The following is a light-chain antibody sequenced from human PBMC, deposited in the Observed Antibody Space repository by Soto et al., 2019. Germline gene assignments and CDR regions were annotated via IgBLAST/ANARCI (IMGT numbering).Light chain of an antibody. V-gene: IGKV3-11*01. J-gene: IGKJ4*01. Sequence: EIVLTQSPATLSFSPVERATLSFRASQSVSSYLAWYQQKPGQAPRLLIYDASNRATGIPARFSGSGSGTDFTLTISSLEPEDFAVYYCQQRSNWPLTFGGGTKVDIK. CDR2: DAS. CDR3: QQRSNWPLT. CDR1: QSVSSY.